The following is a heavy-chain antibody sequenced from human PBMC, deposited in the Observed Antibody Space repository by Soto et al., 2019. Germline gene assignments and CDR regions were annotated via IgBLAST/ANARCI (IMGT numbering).Heavy chain of an antibody. V-gene: IGHV5-51*01. CDR1: GYSFTSYW. D-gene: IGHD3-3*01. J-gene: IGHJ6*03. CDR3: ARHLGTIQGRRLNHYYYYMDV. CDR2: IYPGDSDT. Sequence: GESLKISCKGSGYSFTSYWIGWVRQMPGKGLEWMGIIYPGDSDTRYSPSFQGQVTISADKSISTAYLQWSSLKASDTAMYYCARHLGTIQGRRLNHYYYYMDVWGKGTTVTVSS.